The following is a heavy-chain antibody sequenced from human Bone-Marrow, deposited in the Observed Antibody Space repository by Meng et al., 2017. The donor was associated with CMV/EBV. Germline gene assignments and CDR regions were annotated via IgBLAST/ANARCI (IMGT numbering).Heavy chain of an antibody. Sequence: YAFTRYGIRWVRPAPGQGLEWMGWISAYNGKTNYAQKLHGRVTMTTDTSTSTAYMELRSLRSDDTAVYYCARDGGFWSGYYKTTFDYWGQGTLVTVSS. D-gene: IGHD3-3*01. CDR1: YAFTRYG. J-gene: IGHJ4*02. V-gene: IGHV1-18*01. CDR3: ARDGGFWSGYYKTTFDY. CDR2: ISAYNGKT.